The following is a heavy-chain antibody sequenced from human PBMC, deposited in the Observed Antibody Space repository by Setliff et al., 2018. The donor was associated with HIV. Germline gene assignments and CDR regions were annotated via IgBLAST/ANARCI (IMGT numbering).Heavy chain of an antibody. CDR1: GVSIPTNY. V-gene: IGHV4-4*07. Sequence: KTSETLSLTCNLSGVSIPTNYWNWIRQPAGKGLEWIGRIYTTGGTNYNPALKSRVTMSIDTSKNQISLKLDSVTAADTATYYCARSNPGITAGLLAYWGPGTLVTVSS. J-gene: IGHJ4*02. CDR2: IYTTGGT. CDR3: ARSNPGITAGLLAY. D-gene: IGHD6-13*01.